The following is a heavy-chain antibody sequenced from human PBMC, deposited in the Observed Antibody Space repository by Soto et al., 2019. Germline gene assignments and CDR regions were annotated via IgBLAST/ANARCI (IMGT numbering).Heavy chain of an antibody. J-gene: IGHJ3*02. CDR2: IKPNSGGT. Sequence: ASVKVSCKASGYTFTGYYMHWVRQAPGQGLEWMGWIKPNSGGTKYAQKFQGRVTMTRDTSIITAYMELSRLRSDDTAVYYCARDRFISFVTKYSGSYYGAFDIWGQGTMVTVSS. V-gene: IGHV1-2*02. CDR1: GYTFTGYY. CDR3: ARDRFISFVTKYSGSYYGAFDI. D-gene: IGHD1-26*01.